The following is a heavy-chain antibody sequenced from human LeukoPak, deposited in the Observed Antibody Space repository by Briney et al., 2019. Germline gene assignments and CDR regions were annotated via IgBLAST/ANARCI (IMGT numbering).Heavy chain of an antibody. J-gene: IGHJ4*02. V-gene: IGHV1-46*01. CDR3: ARVGGVDYADLYFDC. D-gene: IGHD4-17*01. CDR1: GGTFTSYY. CDR2: INPSGGST. Sequence: ASVKVSCKASGGTFTSYYIHWVRQAPGQGLEWMGLINPSGGSTNYAQKFQGRVTMTRDTSTSTIYMELSSLTSEDTAVYYCARVGGVDYADLYFDCWGQGTLVTVSS.